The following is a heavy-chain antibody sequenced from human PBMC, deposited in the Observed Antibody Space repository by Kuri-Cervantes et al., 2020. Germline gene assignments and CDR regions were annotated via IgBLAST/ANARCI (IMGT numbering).Heavy chain of an antibody. CDR1: GFTFSSYA. D-gene: IGHD1-7*01. CDR2: ISYDGSNK. J-gene: IGHJ4*02. Sequence: GGSLRLSCAASGFTFSSYAMHWVRQAPGKGLEWVAVISYDGSNKYYADSVKGRFSISRDSSKNTLYLQMNSLRAEDTAVYYCARGGNIWNYRSYFDYWGQGTLVTVSS. V-gene: IGHV3-30-3*01. CDR3: ARGGNIWNYRSYFDY.